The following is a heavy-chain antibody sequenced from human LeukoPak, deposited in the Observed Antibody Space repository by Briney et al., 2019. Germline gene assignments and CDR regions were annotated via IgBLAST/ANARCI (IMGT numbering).Heavy chain of an antibody. CDR3: ARSGYSYGIATDFDY. Sequence: PGGSLRLSCAASGFTFSSYSMNWVRQAPGKGLEWVSYISSSSSTIYYADSVKGRFTISRDNAKNSLYLQMNSLRAEDTAVYYWARSGYSYGIATDFDYWGQGTLVTVSS. V-gene: IGHV3-48*01. CDR1: GFTFSSYS. CDR2: ISSSSSTI. J-gene: IGHJ4*02. D-gene: IGHD5-18*01.